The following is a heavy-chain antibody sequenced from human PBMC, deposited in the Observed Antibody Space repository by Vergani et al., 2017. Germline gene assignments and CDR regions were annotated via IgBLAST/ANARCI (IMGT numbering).Heavy chain of an antibody. J-gene: IGHJ4*02. D-gene: IGHD3-10*01. Sequence: QVQLVESGGKAVQPGRSLRLSCAASGFTFSSYGMHWVRQAPGKGLEWVAVIWFDGSEKYYGASVVGRFTISRDNSKNTVSLNMDDLIVDDTAVYFCARDMGTGSYLLDSWGQGTLVTVSS. V-gene: IGHV3-33*01. CDR3: ARDMGTGSYLLDS. CDR2: IWFDGSEK. CDR1: GFTFSSYG.